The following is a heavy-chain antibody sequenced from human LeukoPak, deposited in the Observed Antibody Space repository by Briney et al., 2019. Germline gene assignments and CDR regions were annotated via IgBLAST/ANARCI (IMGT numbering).Heavy chain of an antibody. CDR3: ASTKYNPHLQTPAHLSIDTSKCHFHLKVISVAAADPAVYYGAGSKWVTMVRGVINWFDP. Sequence: SETLSLTCTVSGGSISSYYWSCFRQPPGKGLEWIGYIYYSGSTNYNPSLKSLVSTSVDTFTYQFSLKLISVTAAATCVYYCASTKYNPHLQTPAHLSIDTSKCHFHLKVISVAAADPAVYYGAGSKWVTMVRGVINWFDPWGQGTLVTVSS. CDR2: IYYSGST. CDR1: GGSISSYY. D-gene: IGHD4-17*01. V-gene: IGHV4-59*01. J-gene: IGHJ5*02.